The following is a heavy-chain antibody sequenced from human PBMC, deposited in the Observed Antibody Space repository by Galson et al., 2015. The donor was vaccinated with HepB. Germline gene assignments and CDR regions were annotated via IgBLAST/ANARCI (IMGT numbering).Heavy chain of an antibody. Sequence: SLRLSCAASGFTFSSYGMHWVRQAPGKGLEWVAVISYDGSNKYYADSVKGRFTISRDNSKNTLYLQMNSLRAEDTAVYYCAKGGSWNYYDQGDAFDIWGQGTMVTVSS. J-gene: IGHJ3*02. CDR1: GFTFSSYG. D-gene: IGHD3-10*02. CDR2: ISYDGSNK. CDR3: AKGGSWNYYDQGDAFDI. V-gene: IGHV3-30*18.